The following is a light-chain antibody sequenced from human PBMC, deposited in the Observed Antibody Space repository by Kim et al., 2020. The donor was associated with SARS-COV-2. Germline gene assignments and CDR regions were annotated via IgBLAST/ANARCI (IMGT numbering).Light chain of an antibody. V-gene: IGKV3-11*01. CDR3: QQRHDWPPLT. J-gene: IGKJ4*01. Sequence: SPGDKATLSCGASQRVSSDLAGYQLNPGQAPRLLIYDASTRATGIPARFSGSGSGTDFTLTISSLEPEDFAVYYCQQRHDWPPLTFGGGTKVDIK. CDR2: DAS. CDR1: QRVSSD.